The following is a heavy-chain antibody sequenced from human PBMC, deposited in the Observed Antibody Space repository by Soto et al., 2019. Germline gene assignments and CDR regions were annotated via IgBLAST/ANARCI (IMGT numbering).Heavy chain of an antibody. CDR1: GFTVSSNY. J-gene: IGHJ4*02. V-gene: IGHV3-23*01. CDR3: AKVSSSWYSGFFDL. D-gene: IGHD6-13*01. Sequence: HPGGSLRLSCAASGFTVSSNYMSWVRQAPGKGLEWVSGLSDSGGSTYYADSVKGRFTISRDNSMNTLYLQMNTLRAEDTAVYYCAKVSSSWYSGFFDLWGQGTLVTVSS. CDR2: LSDSGGST.